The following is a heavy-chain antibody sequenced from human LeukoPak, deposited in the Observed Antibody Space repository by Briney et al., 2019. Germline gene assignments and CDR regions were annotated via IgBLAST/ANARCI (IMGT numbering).Heavy chain of an antibody. CDR3: ARDVRGHVVANKGDWFDP. D-gene: IGHD5-12*01. CDR1: GGTFSSYA. J-gene: IGHJ5*02. V-gene: IGHV1-18*01. CDR2: INTYNGNT. Sequence: GASVKVSCKASGGTFSSYAISWVRQAPGQGLELMGWINTYNGNTNYAQKLQGRVTLTTDTSTSTAHMELRSLRSDDTAVYYCARDVRGHVVANKGDWFDPWGQGTLVTVSS.